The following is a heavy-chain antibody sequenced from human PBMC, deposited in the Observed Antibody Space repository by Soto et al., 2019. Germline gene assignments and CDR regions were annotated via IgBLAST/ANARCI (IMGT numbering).Heavy chain of an antibody. CDR3: AGYDSSKGAFDY. V-gene: IGHV1-18*01. Sequence: ASVKVSCKASGYTFTSYGISWVRQAPGQGLEWMGWISAYNGNTNYAQKLQGRVTMTTDTSTSTAYMELRSLRSDDTAVYYCAGYDSSKGAFDYWGQGTLVTVSS. D-gene: IGHD3-22*01. CDR2: ISAYNGNT. J-gene: IGHJ4*02. CDR1: GYTFTSYG.